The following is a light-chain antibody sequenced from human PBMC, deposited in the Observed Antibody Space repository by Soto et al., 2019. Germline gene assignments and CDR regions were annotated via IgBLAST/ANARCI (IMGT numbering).Light chain of an antibody. CDR2: AAS. CDR1: QSISSY. CDR3: HQYNSYPRT. J-gene: IGKJ1*01. Sequence: DIQMTQSPSSLSASVGDRVTITCRASQSISSYLNWYQQKPGKAPKLLIYAASSLQSGVPSRFSGSGSGTDFTLTISRLQPDDFATYYCHQYNSYPRTFGHGTKVDIK. V-gene: IGKV1-39*01.